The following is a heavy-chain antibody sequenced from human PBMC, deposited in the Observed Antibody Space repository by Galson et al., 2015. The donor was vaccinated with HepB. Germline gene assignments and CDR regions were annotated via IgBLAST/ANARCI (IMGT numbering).Heavy chain of an antibody. J-gene: IGHJ4*02. Sequence: SLRLSCAASGFTLSNYWMSWVRQAPGKGLEWVANIKQDGREAYYVDSVKGRFTISRDNAKNSLYLQMYNLRAEDTAVYYCARVTYNLGYFFGYWGQGALVTVSS. CDR2: IKQDGREA. V-gene: IGHV3-7*01. D-gene: IGHD5-18*01. CDR1: GFTLSNYW. CDR3: ARVTYNLGYFFGY.